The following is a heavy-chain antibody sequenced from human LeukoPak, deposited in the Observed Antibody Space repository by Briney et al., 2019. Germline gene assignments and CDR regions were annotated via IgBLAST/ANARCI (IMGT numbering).Heavy chain of an antibody. CDR3: ARRTAPDYDYVWGSYRSGYYFDY. D-gene: IGHD3-16*02. V-gene: IGHV4-34*01. CDR1: GGSFSGYY. CDR2: INHSGST. J-gene: IGHJ4*02. Sequence: PSETLSLTCAVYGGSFSGYYWSWIRQPPGKGLEWIGEINHSGSTNYNPSLKSRVTISVDTSKNQFSLKLSSVTAADTAVYYCARRTAPDYDYVWGSYRSGYYFDYWGQGTLVTVSS.